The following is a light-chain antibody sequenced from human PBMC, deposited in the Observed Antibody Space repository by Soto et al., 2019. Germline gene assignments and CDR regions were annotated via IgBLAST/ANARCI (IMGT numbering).Light chain of an antibody. Sequence: EFVFTQSPGTLSFSPGERATLSFRASQTVRNNYLAWYQQNPGQAPRLLIYGASSRAPGIPDRFSGSGSGTDFTLTINRLEPEDFAVYYCQQYGSSPEMFGQGTKVDIK. CDR1: QTVRNNY. V-gene: IGKV3-20*01. J-gene: IGKJ1*01. CDR2: GAS. CDR3: QQYGSSPEM.